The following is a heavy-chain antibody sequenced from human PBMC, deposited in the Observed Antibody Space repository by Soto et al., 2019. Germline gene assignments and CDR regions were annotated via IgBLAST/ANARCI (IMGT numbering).Heavy chain of an antibody. D-gene: IGHD2-21*02. CDR1: GGSINTYNLF. J-gene: IGHJ4*02. V-gene: IGHV4-39*01. CDR2: VHYSGNA. CDR3: ARVNVTLDF. Sequence: QLQLQESGPGLVGPSETLSLSCTVSGGSINTYNLFWAWIRQPPGKGLEWIARVHYSGNAYYNPSLTTRVTISRDTSKNRVSVELRSVTAADSAVYYCARVNVTLDFWGQGTLVTVSS.